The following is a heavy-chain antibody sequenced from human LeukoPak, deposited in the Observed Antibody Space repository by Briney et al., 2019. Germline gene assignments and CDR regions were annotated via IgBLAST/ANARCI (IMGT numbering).Heavy chain of an antibody. V-gene: IGHV4-39*07. Sequence: SETLSLTCTVPGGSISSSSYYWDWIREPPGKGLEWIGSIYYRGITYYNPSLKSRVTISVDTSKNQFSLKLSSVTAADTAVYYCARPARDYCGGDRLDLWGRGTLVPVSS. D-gene: IGHD2-21*02. CDR2: IYYRGIT. CDR3: ARPARDYCGGDRLDL. J-gene: IGHJ2*01. CDR1: GGSISSSSYY.